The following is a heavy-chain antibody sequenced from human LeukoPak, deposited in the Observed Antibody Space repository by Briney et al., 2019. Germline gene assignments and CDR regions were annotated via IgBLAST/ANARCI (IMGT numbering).Heavy chain of an antibody. Sequence: PGGSLRLSCAASGFTFSDYYMSWIRQAPGKGLEWVSYICSSGSTIYYADSVKGRFTISRDNAKNSLYLQMNSLRAEDTAVYYCARLPNTYYDFWSGYITGRGMDGWSKGTTVTVSS. CDR1: GFTFSDYY. D-gene: IGHD3-3*01. CDR2: ICSSGSTI. CDR3: ARLPNTYYDFWSGYITGRGMDG. V-gene: IGHV3-11*04. J-gene: IGHJ6*04.